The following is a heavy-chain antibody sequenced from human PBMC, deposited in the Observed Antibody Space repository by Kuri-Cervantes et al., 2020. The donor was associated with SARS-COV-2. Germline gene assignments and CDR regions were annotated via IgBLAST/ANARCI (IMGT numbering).Heavy chain of an antibody. CDR3: ARYCTSISCESAIDF. CDR1: GFTFSSYG. J-gene: IGHJ4*02. Sequence: GESLKISCAASGFTFSSYGMHWVRQAPGKGLEWVAVIWYDGSNKYYADSVKGRFTISRDNTKNSLYLQMDSLTAEDTAVYYCARYCTSISCESAIDFWGQGTLVTVSS. CDR2: IWYDGSNK. V-gene: IGHV3-33*01. D-gene: IGHD2-2*01.